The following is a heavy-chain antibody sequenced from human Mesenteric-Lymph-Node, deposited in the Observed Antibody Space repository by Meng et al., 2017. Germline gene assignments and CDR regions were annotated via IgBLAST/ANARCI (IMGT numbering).Heavy chain of an antibody. Sequence: GESLKISCAASGFTSSSYAMSWVRQAPGKGLEWVSLISCDGGSTYYADSVKGRFTLSRDNAKNSLYLQMNSLRAEDTALYYCAKVAYPYRRGAAAGTLDYWGQGTLVTVSS. CDR3: AKVAYPYRRGAAAGTLDY. V-gene: IGHV3-43D*03. CDR2: ISCDGGST. J-gene: IGHJ4*02. D-gene: IGHD6-13*01. CDR1: GFTSSSYA.